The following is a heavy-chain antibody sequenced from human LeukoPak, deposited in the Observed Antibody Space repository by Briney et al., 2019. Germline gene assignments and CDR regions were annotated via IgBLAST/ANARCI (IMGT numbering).Heavy chain of an antibody. CDR2: INPNSGDT. D-gene: IGHD3-22*01. CDR1: GYSFTGYY. J-gene: IGHJ1*01. Sequence: ASVKVSCKASGYSFTGYYMHWVRQAPGQGLEWMGWINPNSGDTNFAQKFQGRVTMIKDTSTSTVYMEVSRLRSDDTAVFYCARGNYDSSDFEYFQHWGQGTLVTVSS. V-gene: IGHV1-2*02. CDR3: ARGNYDSSDFEYFQH.